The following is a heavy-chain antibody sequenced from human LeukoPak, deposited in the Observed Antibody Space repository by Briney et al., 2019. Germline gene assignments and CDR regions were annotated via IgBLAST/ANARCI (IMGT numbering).Heavy chain of an antibody. CDR3: ARQTFYYDTSGRQADVFDL. J-gene: IGHJ3*01. Sequence: PGGSLRLSCAASGFTFSSYTMNWVRQAPGKGLEWLSYISSSSSALYYADSVKGRFTISRDNAKNSLYLQMNSLRAEDTAVYCCARQTFYYDTSGRQADVFDLWGQGTMVTVSS. CDR2: ISSSSSAL. D-gene: IGHD3-22*01. V-gene: IGHV3-48*01. CDR1: GFTFSSYT.